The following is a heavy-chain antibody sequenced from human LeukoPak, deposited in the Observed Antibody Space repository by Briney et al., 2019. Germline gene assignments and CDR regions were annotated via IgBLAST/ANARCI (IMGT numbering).Heavy chain of an antibody. D-gene: IGHD2-2*01. V-gene: IGHV4-38-2*02. CDR3: ARGYCSSTSCYYNWFDP. Sequence: PSETLSLTCTVSGYSISSDYYWGWIRQPPGKGLEWIGSIYHSGSTYYNPSLKSRVTISVDTSKNQFSLKLSSVTAADTAVYYCARGYCSSTSCYYNWFDPWGQGTLVTVSS. CDR2: IYHSGST. CDR1: GYSISSDYY. J-gene: IGHJ5*02.